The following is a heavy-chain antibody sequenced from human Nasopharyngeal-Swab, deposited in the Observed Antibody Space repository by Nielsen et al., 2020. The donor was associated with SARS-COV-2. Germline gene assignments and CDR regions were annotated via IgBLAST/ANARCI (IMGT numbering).Heavy chain of an antibody. CDR3: ARVFSSAWYYFDY. Sequence: WVRQAPGQGLEWLRRVNPNSGSTIYAQRFRGRVTMTRNTAINTAYMELTSLTSEDTAMYFCARVFSSAWYYFDYWGQGTLVTVSS. J-gene: IGHJ4*02. D-gene: IGHD6-19*01. CDR2: VNPNSGST. V-gene: IGHV1-8*01.